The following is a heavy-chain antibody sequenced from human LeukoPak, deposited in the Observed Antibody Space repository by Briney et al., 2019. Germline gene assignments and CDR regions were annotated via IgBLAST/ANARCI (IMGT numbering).Heavy chain of an antibody. CDR1: GFSFSSYW. J-gene: IGHJ4*02. CDR3: ARKNGLDY. V-gene: IGHV3-7*01. CDR2: IRQDESEK. D-gene: IGHD3/OR15-3a*01. Sequence: GGSLRLSCEGSGFSFSSYWMTWVRQLPGKGPEWVANIRQDESEKYYVDSVKGRFTISRDNAKNSLYLQMNSLRAEDTAVYYCARKNGLDYWGQGTLVTVSS.